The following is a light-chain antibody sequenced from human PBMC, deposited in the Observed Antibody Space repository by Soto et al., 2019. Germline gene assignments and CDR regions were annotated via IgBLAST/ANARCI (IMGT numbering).Light chain of an antibody. Sequence: QSALTQPPSVSGAPGQRVTISCTGSSSNIGAGYDVHWYQQLPGTAPKLLIYGNSNRPSGVPDRFSCSKSGTSASLAITGRQAEDESGYYCQSSDSRLSGVVFGGGTQLTVL. CDR1: SSNIGAGYD. V-gene: IGLV1-40*01. CDR3: QSSDSRLSGVV. J-gene: IGLJ2*01. CDR2: GNS.